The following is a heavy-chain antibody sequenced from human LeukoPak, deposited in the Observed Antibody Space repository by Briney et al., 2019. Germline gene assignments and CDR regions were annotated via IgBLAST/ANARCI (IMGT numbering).Heavy chain of an antibody. Sequence: SETLSLTCTVSGGSISSYYWSWIRQPPGKGLEWIGYIYYSGSTNYNPSLKSRVTISVDTSKYQFSLKLGSVTAADTAVYYCARDYYDSSGYYYWFDPWGQGTLVTVSS. CDR1: GGSISSYY. CDR3: ARDYYDSSGYYYWFDP. D-gene: IGHD3-22*01. J-gene: IGHJ5*02. CDR2: IYYSGST. V-gene: IGHV4-59*01.